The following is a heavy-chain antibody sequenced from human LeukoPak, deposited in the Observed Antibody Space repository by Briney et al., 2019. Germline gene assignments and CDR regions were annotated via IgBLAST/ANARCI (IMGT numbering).Heavy chain of an antibody. Sequence: SETLSLTCTVSGGSISGGSYYWSWIRQPAGKGLEWIGRIYTSGSTNYNPSLKSRVTISVDTSKNQFSLKLSSVTAADTAVYYCARAVKLGYCSGGSCPDAFDIWGQGTMVTVSS. D-gene: IGHD2-15*01. CDR2: IYTSGST. V-gene: IGHV4-61*02. CDR1: GGSISGGSYY. J-gene: IGHJ3*02. CDR3: ARAVKLGYCSGGSCPDAFDI.